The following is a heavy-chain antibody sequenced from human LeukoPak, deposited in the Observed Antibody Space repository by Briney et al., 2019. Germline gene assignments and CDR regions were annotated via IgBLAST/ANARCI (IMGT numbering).Heavy chain of an antibody. D-gene: IGHD1-26*01. Sequence: NPSETLSLTCTVSGGSISSYYWSWIRQPPGKGLEWIGYIYYSGSTNYNPSLKSRVTISVDTSKNQFSLKLSSVAAADTAVYYCARDMVGATYYYGMDVWGQGTTVTVSS. CDR3: ARDMVGATYYYGMDV. CDR2: IYYSGST. V-gene: IGHV4-59*01. CDR1: GGSISSYY. J-gene: IGHJ6*02.